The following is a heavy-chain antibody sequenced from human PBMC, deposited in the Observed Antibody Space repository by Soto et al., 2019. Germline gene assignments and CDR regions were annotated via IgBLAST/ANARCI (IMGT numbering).Heavy chain of an antibody. V-gene: IGHV3-33*01. J-gene: IGHJ4*02. CDR2: IWYDGSNK. Sequence: QAGGSLRLSCAASGFTFSSYGMHWVRQAPGKGLEWVAVIWYDGSNKYYADSVKGRFTISRDNSKNTLCLQMNSLRAEDTAVYYCARWGSGWYYFDYWGQGTLVTVYS. CDR3: ARWGSGWYYFDY. D-gene: IGHD6-19*01. CDR1: GFTFSSYG.